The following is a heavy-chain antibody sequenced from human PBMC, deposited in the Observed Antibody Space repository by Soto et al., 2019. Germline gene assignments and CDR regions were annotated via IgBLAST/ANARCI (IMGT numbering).Heavy chain of an antibody. D-gene: IGHD2-15*01. CDR3: AREGWPLLQTGMDV. Sequence: PGGSLRLSYAASGFTLRSYSMNWVRQAPGKGLEWVSYISSSNRTINYADSVKGRFIISRDNAKNSLYLQMHSLRDEDTAVYYCAREGWPLLQTGMDVWGQGTTVTVSS. CDR2: ISSSNRTI. CDR1: GFTLRSYS. V-gene: IGHV3-48*02. J-gene: IGHJ6*02.